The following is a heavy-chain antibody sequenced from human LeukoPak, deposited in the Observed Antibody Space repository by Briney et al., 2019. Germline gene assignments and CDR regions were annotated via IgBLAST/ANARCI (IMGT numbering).Heavy chain of an antibody. CDR3: AKGRYNDNASDGSDI. J-gene: IGHJ3*02. V-gene: IGHV3-23*01. CDR2: ISTSGGRT. CDR1: GFTFSTFA. Sequence: GGSLRLSCAASGFTFSTFAVHWVRQAPGKGLQWVSAISTSGGRTYYADSVKGRFTISRDNSKNTLYLQMNGLRGEDTAVYYCAKGRYNDNASDGSDIWGRGTMVTVSS. D-gene: IGHD5-18*01.